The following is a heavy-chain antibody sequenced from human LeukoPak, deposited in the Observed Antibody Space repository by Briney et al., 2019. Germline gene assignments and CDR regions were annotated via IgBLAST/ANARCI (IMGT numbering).Heavy chain of an antibody. CDR2: ISSSSSTI. J-gene: IGHJ4*02. CDR3: ARDGYYDSSGYYYDY. D-gene: IGHD3-22*01. Sequence: PGGSLRLSCEASGFAFNSYWMSWVRQAPGKGLEWVSYISSSSSTIYYADSVKGRFTISRDNAKNSLYLQMNSLRDEDTAVYYCARDGYYDSSGYYYDYWGQGTLVTVSS. V-gene: IGHV3-48*02. CDR1: GFAFNSYW.